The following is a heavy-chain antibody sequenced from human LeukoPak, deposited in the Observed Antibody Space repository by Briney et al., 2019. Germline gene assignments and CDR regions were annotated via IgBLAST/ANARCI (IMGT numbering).Heavy chain of an antibody. Sequence: GGSLRLSCAASGFTFSSYAMSWVRQAPGKGLEWVSAISGSGGSTYYADSVKGRFTISRDNSKNTLYLQMNSLRAEDTAVYYCAKDRRAYYSSTSCYNDAFDIWGQGTMVTVSS. V-gene: IGHV3-23*01. CDR1: GFTFSSYA. CDR2: ISGSGGST. J-gene: IGHJ3*02. CDR3: AKDRRAYYSSTSCYNDAFDI. D-gene: IGHD2-2*02.